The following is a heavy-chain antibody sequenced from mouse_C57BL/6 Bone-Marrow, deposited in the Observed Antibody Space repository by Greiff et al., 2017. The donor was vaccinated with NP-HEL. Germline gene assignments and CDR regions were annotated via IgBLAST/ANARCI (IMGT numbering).Heavy chain of an antibody. CDR1: GYTFTSYG. D-gene: IGHD1-1*01. Sequence: QVQLKQSGAELARPGASVKLSCKASGYTFTSYGISWVKQRTGQGLEWIGEIYPRSGNTYYNEKFKGKATLTADKSSSTAYMELRSLTSEDSAVYFCARDGYYGSSPFAYWGQGTLVTVSA. V-gene: IGHV1-81*01. CDR2: IYPRSGNT. CDR3: ARDGYYGSSPFAY. J-gene: IGHJ3*01.